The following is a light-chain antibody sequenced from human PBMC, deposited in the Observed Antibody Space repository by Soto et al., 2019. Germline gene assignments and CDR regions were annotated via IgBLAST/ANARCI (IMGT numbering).Light chain of an antibody. CDR1: QFISSS. CDR2: AAS. J-gene: IGKJ1*01. Sequence: DIQMTQSPSSLSASVGDRVTISCRASQFISSSLNWYQQKPGKAPKLLIYAASSLESGVPSRFSGSGSGTDFTLTIRSLQPGDFATYYCQQSHTTRWTFGQGTKVDIK. CDR3: QQSHTTRWT. V-gene: IGKV1-39*01.